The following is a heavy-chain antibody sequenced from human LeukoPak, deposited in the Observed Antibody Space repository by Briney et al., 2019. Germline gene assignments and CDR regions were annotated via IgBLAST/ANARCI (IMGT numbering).Heavy chain of an antibody. V-gene: IGHV4-61*02. D-gene: IGHD3-3*01. CDR2: IYTSGST. J-gene: IGHJ3*02. Sequence: KPSQTLSLTCTVSGGSISSGGYYWSWIRQPAGKGLEWIGRIYTSGSTNYNPSLKSRVTISVDTSKNQFSLKLSSVTAADTAVYYCARRPAYYDFWSRSDAFDIWGQGTMVTVSS. CDR3: ARRPAYYDFWSRSDAFDI. CDR1: GGSISSGGYY.